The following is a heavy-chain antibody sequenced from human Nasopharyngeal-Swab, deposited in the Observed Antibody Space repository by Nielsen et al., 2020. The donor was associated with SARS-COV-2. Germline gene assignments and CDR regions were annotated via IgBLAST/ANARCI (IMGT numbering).Heavy chain of an antibody. J-gene: IGHJ6*03. CDR2: ISSSGSTI. D-gene: IGHD2-2*01. CDR1: GFTFSDYY. CDR3: AKETVVTAASLYMDV. V-gene: IGHV3-11*04. Sequence: GESLKISCAASGFTFSDYYMNWIRQAPGKGLEWVSYISSSGSTIYYADSVKGRFTISRDNAKNSLYLQMNSLRAEDTAVYYCAKETVVTAASLYMDVWGKGTTVTVSS.